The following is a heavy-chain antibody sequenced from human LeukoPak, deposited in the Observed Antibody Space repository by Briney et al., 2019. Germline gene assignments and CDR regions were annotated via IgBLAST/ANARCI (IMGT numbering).Heavy chain of an antibody. J-gene: IGHJ4*02. CDR3: VIGVGWQPDY. CDR1: GDSVTGYF. V-gene: IGHV4-59*02. CDR2: IYKIGTT. D-gene: IGHD2-15*01. Sequence: SETLSLTCTVYGDSVTGYFLNWVRQPPGKGLEWIGHIYKIGTTNYNPSLKSRLTISADTSKNQFSLQLRSVTAADTAVYYCVIGVGWQPDYWGQGALVTVSS.